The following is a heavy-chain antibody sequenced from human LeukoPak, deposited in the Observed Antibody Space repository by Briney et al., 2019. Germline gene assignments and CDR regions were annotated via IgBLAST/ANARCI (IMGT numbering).Heavy chain of an antibody. J-gene: IGHJ6*03. V-gene: IGHV4-4*07. Sequence: SETLSLTCTVSGGSISSYYWSWIRQPAGKRLEWIGRIYTSGSTNYNPSLKSRVTMSVDTSKNQFSLKLSSVTAADTAVYYCARVRYSYAQPYYYYYYYMDVWGKGTTVTVSS. D-gene: IGHD5-18*01. CDR1: GGSISSYY. CDR2: IYTSGST. CDR3: ARVRYSYAQPYYYYYYYMDV.